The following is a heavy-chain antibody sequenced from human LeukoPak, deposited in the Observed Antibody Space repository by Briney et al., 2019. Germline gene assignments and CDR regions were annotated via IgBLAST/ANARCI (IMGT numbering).Heavy chain of an antibody. J-gene: IGHJ3*02. D-gene: IGHD3-22*01. CDR3: ARLPGAYYYDSSGSPRDAFDI. V-gene: IGHV3-33*01. CDR1: GFTFSSYG. Sequence: GGSLRLSCAASGFTFSSYGVHWVRQAPGKGLEWVAVIWYDGSNKYYADSVKGRFTISRDNSKNTLYLQMNSLRAEDTAVYYCARLPGAYYYDSSGSPRDAFDIWGQGTMVTVSS. CDR2: IWYDGSNK.